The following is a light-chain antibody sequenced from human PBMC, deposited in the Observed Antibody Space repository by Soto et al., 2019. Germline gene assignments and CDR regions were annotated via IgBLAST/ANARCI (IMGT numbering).Light chain of an antibody. J-gene: IGKJ4*01. V-gene: IGKV1-12*01. CDR3: QQANSFPLT. CDR2: AAS. CDR1: HDISSW. Sequence: DIQMTQSPSSVSAYVGDRVTITCRASHDISSWLAWYQQKPGQAPKLLMYAASRLHSGVPARFSGSESGTDFTLTISSLQPEDSATYYCQQANSFPLTFGGGTKVDIK.